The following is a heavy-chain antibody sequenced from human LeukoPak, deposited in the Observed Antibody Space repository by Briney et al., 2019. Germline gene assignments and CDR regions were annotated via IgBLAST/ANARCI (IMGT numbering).Heavy chain of an antibody. CDR1: GYTFTGYY. CDR2: INPNSGGT. Sequence: GASVKVSCKASGYTFTGYYMHWVRQAPGQGLEWMGWINPNSGGTNYAQKFQGRVTMTRDTSISTAYMELSRLRSDDTAVYYCARDPPFSSYDIGWFDPWGQGTLVTVSS. J-gene: IGHJ5*02. V-gene: IGHV1-2*02. CDR3: ARDPPFSSYDIGWFDP. D-gene: IGHD3-9*01.